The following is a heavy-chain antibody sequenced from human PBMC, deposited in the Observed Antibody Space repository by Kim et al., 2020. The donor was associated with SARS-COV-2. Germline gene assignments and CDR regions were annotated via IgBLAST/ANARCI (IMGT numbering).Heavy chain of an antibody. CDR1: GFTFSSYS. D-gene: IGHD6-19*01. J-gene: IGHJ3*02. CDR2: ISSSSSTI. V-gene: IGHV3-48*02. Sequence: GGSLRLSCAASGFTFSSYSMNWVRQAPGKGLEWVSYISSSSSTIYYADSVKGRFTISRDNAKNSLYLQMNSLRDEDTAVYYCASHLEWLGRMYAFDIWGQGTMVTVSS. CDR3: ASHLEWLGRMYAFDI.